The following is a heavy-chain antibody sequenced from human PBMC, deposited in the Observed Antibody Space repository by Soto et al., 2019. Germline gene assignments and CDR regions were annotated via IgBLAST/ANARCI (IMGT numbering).Heavy chain of an antibody. J-gene: IGHJ5*02. CDR1: GGSISSGDYY. Sequence: QVQLQESGPGLVKPSQTLSLTCTVSGGSISSGDYYWSWIRQPPGKGLEWIGYIYYSGSTNYNPSLKSRVTISVDTSKDQFSLKLSSVTAADTAVDYCARDGRVTVPTRGDWFDPWGQGTLVTVSS. CDR2: IYYSGST. D-gene: IGHD4-17*01. CDR3: ARDGRVTVPTRGDWFDP. V-gene: IGHV4-30-4*01.